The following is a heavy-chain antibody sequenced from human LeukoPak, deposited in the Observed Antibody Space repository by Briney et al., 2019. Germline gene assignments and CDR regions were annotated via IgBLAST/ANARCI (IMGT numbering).Heavy chain of an antibody. CDR3: ARDSHDYVWGSLGY. D-gene: IGHD3-16*01. CDR2: ISAYNGNT. Sequence: ASVKVSCKASGYTFTDYFIHWVRQAPGQGLEWMGWISAYNGNTNYAQKLQGRVTMTTDTSTSTAYMELRSLRSDDTAVYYCARDSHDYVWGSLGYWGQGTLVTVSS. V-gene: IGHV1-18*04. J-gene: IGHJ4*02. CDR1: GYTFTDYF.